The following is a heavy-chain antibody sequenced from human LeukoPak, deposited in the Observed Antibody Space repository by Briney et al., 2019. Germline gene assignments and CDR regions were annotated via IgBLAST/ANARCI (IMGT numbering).Heavy chain of an antibody. J-gene: IGHJ4*02. CDR3: ARRSSGYYPYFDY. V-gene: IGHV4-59*01. CDR1: EFTFSSYA. CDR2: IYYSGST. Sequence: GSLRLSCAASEFTFSSYAMSWVRQPPGKGLEWIGYIYYSGSTNYNPSLKSRVTISVDTSKNQFSLKLSSVTAADTAVYYCARRSSGYYPYFDYWGQGTLVTVSS. D-gene: IGHD3-22*01.